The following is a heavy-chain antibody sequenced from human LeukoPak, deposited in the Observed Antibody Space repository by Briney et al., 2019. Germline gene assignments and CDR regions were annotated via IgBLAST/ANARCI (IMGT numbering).Heavy chain of an antibody. J-gene: IGHJ4*02. CDR2: ISWNSGSL. CDR3: AKGTGRYSIFLDY. D-gene: IGHD1-26*01. V-gene: IGHV3-9*01. CDR1: GFPFDDYA. Sequence: PGGSLRLSCAPSGFPFDDYAMHCVRQAPGKGLEWVSGISWNSGSLDYVDSVKGRFTISRDNAKNSLYLEMNSLRPEDTALYYCAKGTGRYSIFLDYRGQGAPVTVSS.